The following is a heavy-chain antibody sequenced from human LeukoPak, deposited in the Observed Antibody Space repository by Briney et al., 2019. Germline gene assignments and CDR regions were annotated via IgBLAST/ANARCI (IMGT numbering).Heavy chain of an antibody. J-gene: IGHJ3*02. CDR1: GGSISSGSYY. CDR2: IYTSGST. V-gene: IGHV4-61*02. D-gene: IGHD2-15*01. CDR3: ARYCSGGSCYWGLEAFDI. Sequence: PSETLSLTCTVSGGSISSGSYYWSWIRQPAGKGLEWIGRIYTSGSTNYNPSLKSRVTISVDTSKNQFSLKLSSVTAADTAVYYCARYCSGGSCYWGLEAFDIWGQGTMVTVSS.